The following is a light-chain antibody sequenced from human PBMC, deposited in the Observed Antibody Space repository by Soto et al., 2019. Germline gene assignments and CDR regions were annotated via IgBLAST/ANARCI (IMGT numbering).Light chain of an antibody. V-gene: IGLV2-14*01. CDR3: SSYTSSSTYV. CDR2: EVT. CDR1: GSDVGGYDY. Sequence: QSALTQPASVCGSPGQSITISCTGTGSDVGGYDYVSWYQHHPGKAPKVMIYEVTNRPSGVSNRFSGSKSGNTASLTISGLLAEDEADYYCSSYTSSSTYVFGTGTKVTVL. J-gene: IGLJ1*01.